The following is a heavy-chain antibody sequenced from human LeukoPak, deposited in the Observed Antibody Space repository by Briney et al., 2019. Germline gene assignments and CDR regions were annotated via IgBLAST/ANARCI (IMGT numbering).Heavy chain of an antibody. CDR1: GFIFSDYG. CDR2: IWYDGSNQ. Sequence: PGGSLRLSCAASGFIFSDYGMHWVRQAPGKGLEWVAVIWYDGSNQYYADSVKGRFTVSRDNSKNTLYLQMDSLRAEDTAVYFCARDRLSTYDYFDTWGQGTLVTVSS. CDR3: ARDRLSTYDYFDT. D-gene: IGHD2-21*01. V-gene: IGHV3-33*01. J-gene: IGHJ4*02.